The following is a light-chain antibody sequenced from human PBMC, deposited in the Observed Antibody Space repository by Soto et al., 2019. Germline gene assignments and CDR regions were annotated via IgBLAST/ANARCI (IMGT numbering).Light chain of an antibody. J-gene: IGKJ5*01. CDR1: QSVSSN. CDR2: DAS. V-gene: IGKV3-11*01. CDR3: QQRSNWPPLT. Sequence: EIVLTQSPATLSLSPGERATLSCRASQSVSSNLAWYQQKPGQAPRLLIYDASNRATGIPARFSGSGSGTHFTLTISNLEPEDFAIYYCQQRSNWPPLTFGQGTRLEIK.